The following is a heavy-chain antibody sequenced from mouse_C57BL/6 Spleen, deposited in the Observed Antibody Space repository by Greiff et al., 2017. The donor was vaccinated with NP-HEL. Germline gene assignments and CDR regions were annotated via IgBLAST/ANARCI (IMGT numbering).Heavy chain of an antibody. Sequence: QVQLKQPGAELVKPGASVKMSCKASGYTFTSYWITWVKQRPGQGLEWIGDIYPGSGSTNYNEKFKSKATLTVDTSSSTAYMQLSSLTSEDSAVYYCARSYGSSYVWFAYWGQGTLVTVSA. CDR1: GYTFTSYW. CDR3: ARSYGSSYVWFAY. V-gene: IGHV1-55*01. CDR2: IYPGSGST. D-gene: IGHD1-1*01. J-gene: IGHJ3*01.